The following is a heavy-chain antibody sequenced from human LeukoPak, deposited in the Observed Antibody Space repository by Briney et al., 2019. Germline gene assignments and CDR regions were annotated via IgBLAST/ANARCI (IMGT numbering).Heavy chain of an antibody. J-gene: IGHJ4*02. Sequence: GGSLRLSCAASGFTFSSYWMSWVRQAPGKGLEWVANIKQDGSEKYYVDSVKGRFTISRDNAKNSLYLQMNSLRAEGTALYYCAKGASNALTASFDYWGQGTLVTVSS. D-gene: IGHD2-2*01. V-gene: IGHV3-7*03. CDR1: GFTFSSYW. CDR3: AKGASNALTASFDY. CDR2: IKQDGSEK.